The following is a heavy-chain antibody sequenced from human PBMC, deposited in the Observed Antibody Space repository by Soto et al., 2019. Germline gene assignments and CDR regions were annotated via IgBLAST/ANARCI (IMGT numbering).Heavy chain of an antibody. CDR2: IKSKTDGGTT. V-gene: IGHV3-15*01. Sequence: GGSLRLSCAASGFTFSNAWMSWARQAPGKGLEWVGRIKSKTDGGTTDCAAPVKGRFTISRDDSKNTLYLQMNSLKTEDTAVYYCTTGIVGAHDAFDIWGQGTMVTVSS. CDR3: TTGIVGAHDAFDI. J-gene: IGHJ3*02. CDR1: GFTFSNAW. D-gene: IGHD1-26*01.